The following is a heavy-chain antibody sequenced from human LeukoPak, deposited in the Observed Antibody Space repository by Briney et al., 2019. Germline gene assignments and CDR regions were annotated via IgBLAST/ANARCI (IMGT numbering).Heavy chain of an antibody. CDR2: ISYDGSNK. V-gene: IGHV3-30*18. J-gene: IGHJ4*02. Sequence: GGSLRLSCAASGFTFSSYGMHWVRQAPGKGLEWVAVISYDGSNKYHADSVKGRFTISRDNSKNTLYLQMNSLRAEDTAVYYCAKSRDGYNYYHYFDYWGQETLVTVSS. D-gene: IGHD5-24*01. CDR1: GFTFSSYG. CDR3: AKSRDGYNYYHYFDY.